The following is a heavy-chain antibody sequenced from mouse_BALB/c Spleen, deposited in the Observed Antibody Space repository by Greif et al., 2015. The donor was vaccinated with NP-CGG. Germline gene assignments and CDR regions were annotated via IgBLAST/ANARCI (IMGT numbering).Heavy chain of an antibody. V-gene: IGHV1S137*01. J-gene: IGHJ4*01. CDR2: ISTYYGDA. D-gene: IGHD2-4*01. CDR1: GYTFTDYA. Sequence: QVHVKQSGAELVRPGVSVKISCKGSGYTFTDYAMHWVKQSHAKSLEWIGVISTYYGDASYNQKFKGKATMTVDKSSSTAYMERARLTSEDSAIYYCAFTMITTDYAMDYWGQGTSVTVSS. CDR3: AFTMITTDYAMDY.